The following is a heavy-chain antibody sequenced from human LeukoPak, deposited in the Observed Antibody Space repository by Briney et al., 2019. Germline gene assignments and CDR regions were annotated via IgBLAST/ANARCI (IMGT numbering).Heavy chain of an antibody. J-gene: IGHJ4*02. V-gene: IGHV3-30-3*01. CDR2: ISSDGSSK. CDR3: ARDQGRIAAAGNYLSSGY. D-gene: IGHD6-13*01. Sequence: GRSLRLSCAASGFTFTSYTMHWVRQAPGKGLEWVAVISSDGSSKYYAASVKGRFTISRDNSKNTLYLQMNSLRTEDTAVYYCARDQGRIAAAGNYLSSGYWGQGTLVTVSS. CDR1: GFTFTSYT.